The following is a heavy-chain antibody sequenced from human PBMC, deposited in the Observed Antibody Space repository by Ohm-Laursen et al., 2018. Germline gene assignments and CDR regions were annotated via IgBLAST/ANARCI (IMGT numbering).Heavy chain of an antibody. CDR3: ARQEGYCSSTSCYEVWFDP. D-gene: IGHD2-2*01. CDR1: GGAISNYY. J-gene: IGHJ5*02. Sequence: GTLSLTCTVSGGAISNYYWSWIRQPPGKGLEWIGHINYSGNTNYNPSLKSRVTISVNTSKNQFSLKLSSVTAADTAVYYCARQEGYCSSTSCYEVWFDPWGQGTLVTVSS. V-gene: IGHV4-59*08. CDR2: INYSGNT.